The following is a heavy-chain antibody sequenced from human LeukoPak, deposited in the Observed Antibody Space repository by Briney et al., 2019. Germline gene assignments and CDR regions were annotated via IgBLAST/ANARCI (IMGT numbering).Heavy chain of an antibody. CDR1: GFTFSSYA. J-gene: IGHJ4*02. CDR3: ARNAGNLWFGELLV. V-gene: IGHV3-30*04. CDR2: ISYDGSNK. Sequence: GGSLRLSCAASGFTFSSYAMHWVRQAPGKGLEWVAVISYDGSNKYYADSVKGRFTISRDNAKNSLYLQMNSLRAEDTAVYYCARNAGNLWFGELLVWGQGTLVTVSS. D-gene: IGHD3-10*01.